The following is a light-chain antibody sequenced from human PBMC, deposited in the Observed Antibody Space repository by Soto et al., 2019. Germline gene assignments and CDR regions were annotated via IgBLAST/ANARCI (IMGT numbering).Light chain of an antibody. J-gene: IGKJ1*01. CDR2: DAS. CDR1: QSVTNSF. V-gene: IGKV3-20*01. Sequence: EIVLTQSPGTLSLSPGERATLSCRATQSVTNSFLAWYQQKPGQAPRLLVYDASSRATGIPDRFSGSGSGTDFTLTISRLEPEDFAVYYCQQYGSSRTF. CDR3: QQYGSSRT.